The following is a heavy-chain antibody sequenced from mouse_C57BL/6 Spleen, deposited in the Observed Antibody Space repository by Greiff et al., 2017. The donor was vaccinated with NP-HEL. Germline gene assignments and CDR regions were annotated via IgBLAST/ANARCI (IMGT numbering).Heavy chain of an antibody. Sequence: VQLQQPGAELVKPGASVKLSCKASGYTFTSYWMHWVKQRPGQGLEWIGMIHPNSGSTNYNEKFKSKATLTVDKSSSTAYMQLSSLTSEDSAVYYWARPAQAWAYYVDYWGQGTTLTVSS. CDR1: GYTFTSYW. J-gene: IGHJ2*01. CDR2: IHPNSGST. V-gene: IGHV1-64*01. D-gene: IGHD3-2*02. CDR3: ARPAQAWAYYVDY.